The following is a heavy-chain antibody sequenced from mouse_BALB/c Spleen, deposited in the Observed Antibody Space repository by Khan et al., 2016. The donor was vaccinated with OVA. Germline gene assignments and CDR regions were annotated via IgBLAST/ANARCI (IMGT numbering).Heavy chain of an antibody. Sequence: VQLVESGPGLVAPSQSLSITCTVSGFSLSRYNIHWVRQPPGKGLEWLGMIWGGGGTDYNSTLKSRLSISKDNSKSQVFLKMTSLPTDDTAMYYCARAYYRYDGYYAMDYWGQGTSVTVSS. CDR3: ARAYYRYDGYYAMDY. V-gene: IGHV2-6-4*01. CDR2: IWGGGGT. CDR1: GFSLSRYN. J-gene: IGHJ4*01. D-gene: IGHD2-14*01.